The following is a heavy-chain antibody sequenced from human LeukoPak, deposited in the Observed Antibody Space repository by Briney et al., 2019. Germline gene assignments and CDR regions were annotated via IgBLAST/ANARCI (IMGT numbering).Heavy chain of an antibody. D-gene: IGHD3-3*01. CDR3: ARHSTFFGVVIIKGRVRGPFDY. Sequence: SETLSLTCTVSGGSMSSYYWSWIRQPPGKGLEWIGYISYSGSTNYNPSLKSRVTISVDTSKNQFSLKLSSVTAADTAVYYCARHSTFFGVVIIKGRVRGPFDYWGQGTLVTVSS. CDR2: ISYSGST. J-gene: IGHJ4*02. V-gene: IGHV4-59*01. CDR1: GGSMSSYY.